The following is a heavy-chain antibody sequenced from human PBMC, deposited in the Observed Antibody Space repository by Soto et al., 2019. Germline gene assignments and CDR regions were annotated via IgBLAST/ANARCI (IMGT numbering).Heavy chain of an antibody. D-gene: IGHD3-10*01. Sequence: SETLSLTCTVSGGSISRYYWNWIRQPPGKGLEWIGYIYYSGSTNYNPSLKSRVTISVDTSKNQFSLKLSSVTAADTAVYYCARAPGGGSYYGWFAPWGQGPLVTVS. V-gene: IGHV4-59*01. J-gene: IGHJ5*02. CDR2: IYYSGST. CDR3: ARAPGGGSYYGWFAP. CDR1: GGSISRYY.